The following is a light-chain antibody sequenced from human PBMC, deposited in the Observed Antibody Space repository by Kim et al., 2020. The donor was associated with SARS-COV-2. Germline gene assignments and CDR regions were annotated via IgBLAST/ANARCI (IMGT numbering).Light chain of an antibody. CDR2: QDS. V-gene: IGLV3-1*01. CDR1: KLGDKY. J-gene: IGLJ2*01. CDR3: QAWDSSHVV. Sequence: SYELTQPPSVSVSPGQTASITCSGDKLGDKYACWYQQKPGQSPVLVIYQDSKRPSGIPERFSGSNSGNTATLTISGTQAMVEADYYCQAWDSSHVVFGGGTQLTVL.